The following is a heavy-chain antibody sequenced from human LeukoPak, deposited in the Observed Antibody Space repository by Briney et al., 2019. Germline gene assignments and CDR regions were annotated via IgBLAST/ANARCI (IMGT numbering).Heavy chain of an antibody. Sequence: SGESLKISCRGSGYSFATNWIGWVRQRPRKGLEWAWIIYPGDSDSRYDPSFQGLVTRSADTSISTAYLQWSSLKASDTAMYYSARRQGCSNTACPPDSWGQGTLVTVSS. J-gene: IGHJ4*02. D-gene: IGHD2-2*01. V-gene: IGHV5-51*01. CDR3: ARRQGCSNTACPPDS. CDR1: GYSFATNW. CDR2: IYPGDSDS.